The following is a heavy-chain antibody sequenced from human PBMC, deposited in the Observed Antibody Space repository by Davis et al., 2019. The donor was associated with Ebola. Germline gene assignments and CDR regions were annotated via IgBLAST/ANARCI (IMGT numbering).Heavy chain of an antibody. CDR2: IWYDGSNK. CDR3: ARGEAAGTPFDY. CDR1: GLTFSAYG. Sequence: GSLRLSCAASGLTFSAYGMHWVRQAPGKGLEWVAVIWYDGSNKYYADSVKGRFTISRDNSKNTLYLQINSLRAEDTAVYYCARGEAAGTPFDYWGQGTLVTVSS. D-gene: IGHD6-13*01. V-gene: IGHV3-33*01. J-gene: IGHJ4*02.